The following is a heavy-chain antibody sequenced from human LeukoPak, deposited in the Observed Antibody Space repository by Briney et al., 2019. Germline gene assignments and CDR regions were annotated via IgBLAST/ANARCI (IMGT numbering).Heavy chain of an antibody. CDR3: ARIIAGRLDF. Sequence: PSETLSLTCTVSGGSISGYYWGWIRQPPGRGPEWIGYIHYSGSTNYNPSLKSRVTISVDTSKNQFSLKLSSVTAADTAVYYCARIIAGRLDFWGQGTLVTVSS. V-gene: IGHV4-59*01. J-gene: IGHJ4*02. CDR1: GGSISGYY. CDR2: IHYSGST. D-gene: IGHD6-6*01.